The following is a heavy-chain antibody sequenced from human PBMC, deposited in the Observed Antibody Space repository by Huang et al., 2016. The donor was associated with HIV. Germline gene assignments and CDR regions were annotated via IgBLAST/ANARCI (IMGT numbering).Heavy chain of an antibody. CDR2: INPNSGDT. J-gene: IGHJ4*02. D-gene: IGHD3-22*01. CDR3: STSGEFYDSSGVLDY. CDR1: GYNFTDYF. V-gene: IGHV1-2*02. Sequence: QVHLVQSGAEGKKPGASVRVSCKASGYNFTDYFLHWVRQAPGQGRGWMGWINPNSGDTNYAQKFQDRVTMTRDTFINTAYMELRRLTSDDTAVYYCSTSGEFYDSSGVLDYWGQVTLVIVST.